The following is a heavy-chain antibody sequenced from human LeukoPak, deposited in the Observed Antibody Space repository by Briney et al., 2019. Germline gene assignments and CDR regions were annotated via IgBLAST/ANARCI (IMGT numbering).Heavy chain of an antibody. CDR2: IYSGTT. CDR1: GFSVSDNS. D-gene: IGHD2-15*01. Sequence: WGSLRLSCTVSGFSVSDNSISWVRQAPGKGLEWVSFIYSGTTHYSDSVTGRFTISRDNSKNTLYLQMNSLRAEDTAIYYCARRAGEYSHPYDYWGQGTLVTVSS. V-gene: IGHV3-53*01. J-gene: IGHJ4*02. CDR3: ARRAGEYSHPYDY.